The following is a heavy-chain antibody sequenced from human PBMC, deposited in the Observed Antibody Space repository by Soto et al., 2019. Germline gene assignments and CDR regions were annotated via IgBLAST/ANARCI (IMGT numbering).Heavy chain of an antibody. CDR2: ISGSGGST. J-gene: IGHJ4*02. Sequence: SLRLSCAASGFTFSSYAMSWVHQAPGKGLEWVSAISGSGGSTYYADSVKGRFTISRDNSKNTLYLQMNSLRAEDTAVYCSGGSCYMGGATIDYWGQGTLVTVSS. CDR3: GGSCYMGGATIDY. D-gene: IGHD2-15*01. CDR1: GFTFSSYA. V-gene: IGHV3-23*01.